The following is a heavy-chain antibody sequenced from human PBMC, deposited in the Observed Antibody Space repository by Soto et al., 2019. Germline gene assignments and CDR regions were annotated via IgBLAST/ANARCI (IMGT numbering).Heavy chain of an antibody. CDR1: GGSLSSGXXX. D-gene: IGHD1-26*01. Sequence: QVQLQESGPGLVKPSQTLSLTCTVSGGSLSSGXXXXXXXXXXXXXGLEWIGYIHYSGTTYYNPSLKSRLTLSVETSKNQFSLELNSVAAADTAVYYCARAHWELLAFDFWGQGTLVTVSS. CDR2: IHYSGTT. V-gene: IGHV4-30-4*01. CDR3: ARAHWELLAFDF. J-gene: IGHJ4*02.